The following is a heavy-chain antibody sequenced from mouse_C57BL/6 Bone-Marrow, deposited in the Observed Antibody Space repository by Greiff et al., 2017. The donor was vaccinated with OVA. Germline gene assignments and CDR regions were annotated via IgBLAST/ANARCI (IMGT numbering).Heavy chain of an antibody. J-gene: IGHJ2*01. CDR1: GYTFTDYE. CDR3: TRSLGPL. V-gene: IGHV1-15*01. CDR2: IDPETGGT. D-gene: IGHD4-1*01. Sequence: VQRVESGAELVRPGASVTLSCKASGYTFTDYEMHWVKQTPVHGLEWIGAIDPETGGTAYNQKFKGKAILTADKSSSTAYMELRSLTSEDSAVYYCTRSLGPLGGQGTTLTVSS.